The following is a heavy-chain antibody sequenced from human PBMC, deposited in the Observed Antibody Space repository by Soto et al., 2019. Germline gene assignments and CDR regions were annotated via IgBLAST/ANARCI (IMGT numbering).Heavy chain of an antibody. CDR2: IYDSGST. CDR3: ARRADYDSSGYYFLDY. D-gene: IGHD3-22*01. Sequence: SETLSLTCTVSGGSISSGDYYWSWIRQPPGKGLEWIGYIYDSGSTYYNPSLKSRVTISVDTSKNQFSLKLNSVTAADTAVYYCARRADYDSSGYYFLDYWGQGTLVTVSS. J-gene: IGHJ4*02. CDR1: GGSISSGDYY. V-gene: IGHV4-30-4*01.